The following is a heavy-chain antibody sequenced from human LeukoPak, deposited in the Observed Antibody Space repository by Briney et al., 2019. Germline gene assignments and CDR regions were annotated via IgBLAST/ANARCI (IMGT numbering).Heavy chain of an antibody. Sequence: GGSLRLSCVASGFTFNIYAFHWVRQAPGEGLEWVANIKQDGSEKYYVDSVRGRFTISRDNAKNSLSLQMNSLRAEDTAVYYCASNYGGWGQGTLVTVSS. D-gene: IGHD4-11*01. CDR3: ASNYGG. J-gene: IGHJ4*02. CDR1: GFTFNIYA. CDR2: IKQDGSEK. V-gene: IGHV3-7*03.